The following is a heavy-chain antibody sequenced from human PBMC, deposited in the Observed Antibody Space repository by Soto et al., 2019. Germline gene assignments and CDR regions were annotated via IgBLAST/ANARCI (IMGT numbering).Heavy chain of an antibody. CDR1: GGTFRSSA. D-gene: IGHD3-22*01. Sequence: QVPLVQSGAEVKKPGSSVKVACKASGGTFRSSAISWVRQAPGQGLEWMGGIIPIFGTANYAQTFQGRVTITADESPSTAYMELSSLRSEDTAVYYCARGYDRSGYYPLDYWGQGTLVTVSS. CDR2: IIPIFGTA. V-gene: IGHV1-69*01. J-gene: IGHJ4*02. CDR3: ARGYDRSGYYPLDY.